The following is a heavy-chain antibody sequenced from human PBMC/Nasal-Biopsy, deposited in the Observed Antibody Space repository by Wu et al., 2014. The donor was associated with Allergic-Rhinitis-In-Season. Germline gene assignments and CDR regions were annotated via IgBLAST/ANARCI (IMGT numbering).Heavy chain of an antibody. Sequence: RLSCAASGFTFSDAWMSWVRQAPGQGLEWVGRIKSQIDGGTTDYAAPVKGRFTISRDDSTNTLYLQMNSLKTEDTAVYYCTNRCRGGRCYYWGHGTLVTVSS. J-gene: IGHJ4*01. V-gene: IGHV3-15*01. CDR1: GFTFSDAW. D-gene: IGHD2-15*01. CDR3: TNRCRGGRCYY. CDR2: IKSQIDGGTT.